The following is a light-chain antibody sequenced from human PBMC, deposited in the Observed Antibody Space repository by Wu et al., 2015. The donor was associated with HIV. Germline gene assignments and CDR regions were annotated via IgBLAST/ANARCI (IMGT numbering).Light chain of an antibody. J-gene: IGKJ2*01. CDR3: QQLNTYPYA. Sequence: DIQMTQSPSSLSSSVRDRVTITCRASQSISNFLNWYQQKPGKAPKLLIYAASSLQSGVPSRFSGSGSGTDFTLTISSLQPEDFATYYCQQLNTYPYAFGQGTKLE. V-gene: IGKV1-39*01. CDR2: AAS. CDR1: QSISNF.